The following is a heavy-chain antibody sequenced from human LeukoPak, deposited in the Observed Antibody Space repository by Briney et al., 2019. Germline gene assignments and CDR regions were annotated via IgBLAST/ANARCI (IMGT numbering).Heavy chain of an antibody. CDR1: GGSISSYY. CDR2: IYYSGST. Sequence: KSSETPSLTCTVSGGSISSYYWSWIRQPPGKGLEWIGYIYYSGSTNYNPSLKSRVTMSVDTSKNQFSLKLSSVTAADTAVYYCARVGDPGWFDPWGQGTLVTVSS. D-gene: IGHD7-27*01. J-gene: IGHJ5*02. CDR3: ARVGDPGWFDP. V-gene: IGHV4-59*12.